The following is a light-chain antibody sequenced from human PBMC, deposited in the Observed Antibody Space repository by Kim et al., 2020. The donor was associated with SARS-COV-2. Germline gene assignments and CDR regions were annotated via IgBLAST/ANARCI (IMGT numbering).Light chain of an antibody. CDR2: GAS. Sequence: EIVMTQSPASLYVSPGERATLSCRASQSVDSNLAWYQQKPGQAPRLLIYGASTRATDIPARFSGSGSGTEFTLIISSLQSEDFAVYYCQQYSHWPPYTFGQGTKVDIK. J-gene: IGKJ2*01. CDR1: QSVDSN. CDR3: QQYSHWPPYT. V-gene: IGKV3-15*01.